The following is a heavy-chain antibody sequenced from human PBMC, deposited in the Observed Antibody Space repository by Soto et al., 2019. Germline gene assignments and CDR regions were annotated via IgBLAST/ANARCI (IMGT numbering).Heavy chain of an antibody. CDR1: GFTVDSYS. V-gene: IGHV3-48*01. CDR2: ISSSSGSI. CDR3: ARDNDGAQLASSYNDL. Sequence: GGSLRLSCAAAGFTVDSYSINWVRQAPGKGLEWVSYISSSSGSIFYADSVRGRFTISRDNARNSVFLHLNSLRAEDTAVYYCARDNDGAQLASSYNDLWGQG. D-gene: IGHD6-6*01. J-gene: IGHJ5*02.